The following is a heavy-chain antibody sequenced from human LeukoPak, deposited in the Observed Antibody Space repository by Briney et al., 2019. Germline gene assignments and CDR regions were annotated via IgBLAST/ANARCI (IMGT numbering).Heavy chain of an antibody. J-gene: IGHJ5*02. Sequence: SETLSLTCTVSGGPISSYYWSWIRQPAGKGLEWIGRIYTSGSANYNPSLKSRVTMSVDTSKNQFSLKLSSVTAADTAVCYCARDLGGTVTNNWFDPWGQGTLVTVSS. V-gene: IGHV4-4*07. D-gene: IGHD4-17*01. CDR1: GGPISSYY. CDR2: IYTSGSA. CDR3: ARDLGGTVTNNWFDP.